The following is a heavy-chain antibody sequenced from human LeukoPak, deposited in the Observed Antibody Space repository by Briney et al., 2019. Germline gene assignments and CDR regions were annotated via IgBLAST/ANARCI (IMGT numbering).Heavy chain of an antibody. J-gene: IGHJ3*02. CDR1: GGTSSSYA. CDR3: ARGGPSILVVVAAQYDAFDT. CDR2: IIPIFGTA. Sequence: SVKVSCKASGGTSSSYAISWVRQAPGQGLEWMGGIIPIFGTANYAQKFQGRVTITADESTSTAYMELSSLRSEDTAVYYCARGGPSILVVVAAQYDAFDTWGQGTMVTVSS. D-gene: IGHD2-15*01. V-gene: IGHV1-69*01.